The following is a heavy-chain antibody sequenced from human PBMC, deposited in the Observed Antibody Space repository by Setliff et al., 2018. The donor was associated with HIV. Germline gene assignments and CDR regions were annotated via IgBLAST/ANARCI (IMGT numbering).Heavy chain of an antibody. V-gene: IGHV4-4*02. Sequence: KASETLSLTCAVSGGSISSPNWWSWVRQPPGKGLEWIGEINHSGSTNYNPSLKSRVTISVDKSKNQFTLKLRSVTAADTALYYCASERDCSTTNCYGFDIWGQGTMVTVSS. CDR2: INHSGST. J-gene: IGHJ3*02. CDR1: GGSISSPNW. D-gene: IGHD2-2*01. CDR3: ASERDCSTTNCYGFDI.